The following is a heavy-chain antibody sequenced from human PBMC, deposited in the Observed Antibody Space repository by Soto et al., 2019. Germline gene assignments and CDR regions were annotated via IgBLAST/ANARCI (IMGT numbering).Heavy chain of an antibody. Sequence: EVQLVESGGGLVQPGGSLRLSCAASGFTFSSYWMHWVRQAPGKGLGWVSRINSDGSSISYADSVKGRFTISRDNAKNTLYLQMSSLRAEDTAVYYCAKRTSMSGNYYFDYWGQGTLVTVSS. V-gene: IGHV3-74*01. CDR2: INSDGSSI. CDR3: AKRTSMSGNYYFDY. J-gene: IGHJ4*02. CDR1: GFTFSSYW. D-gene: IGHD3-10*01.